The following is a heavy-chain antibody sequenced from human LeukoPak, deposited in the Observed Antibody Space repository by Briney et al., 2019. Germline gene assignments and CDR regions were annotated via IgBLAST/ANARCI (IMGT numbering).Heavy chain of an antibody. CDR1: GFTFSSYW. CDR2: IKQDGSGK. CDR3: AKDGSSTSWESWGIVYSSSWSPDY. Sequence: SGGSLRLSCEASGFTFSSYWMTWVRQAPGKGLEWVANIKQDGSGKYYVDSVKGRFTISRDNPKNSLYLQVNSLRAEDTAVYYCAKDGSSTSWESWGIVYSSSWSPDYWGQGTLVTVSS. D-gene: IGHD6-13*01. J-gene: IGHJ4*02. V-gene: IGHV3-7*01.